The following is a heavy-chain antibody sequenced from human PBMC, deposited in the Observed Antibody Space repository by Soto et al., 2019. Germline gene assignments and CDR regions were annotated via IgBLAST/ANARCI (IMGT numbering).Heavy chain of an antibody. CDR3: ARDGYCNNTNRYLWGGKFDP. D-gene: IGHD2-2*03. V-gene: IGHV3-11*06. CDR2: ISSSSDYT. J-gene: IGHJ5*02. CDR1: GFSFSDYY. Sequence: GGSLRLSCAASGFSFSDYYMSWIRQAPGKGLEWISYISSSSDYTNYADSVKGRFTISRDNAKKSLFLEINSLRAEETAVDYCARDGYCNNTNRYLWGGKFDPWGQGTLVTVSS.